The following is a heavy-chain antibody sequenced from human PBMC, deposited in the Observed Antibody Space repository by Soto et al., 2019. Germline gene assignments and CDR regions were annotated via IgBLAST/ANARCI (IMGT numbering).Heavy chain of an antibody. Sequence: GGSLRLSCSASGFSFSDYEMNWVRQAPGEGLEWVAYIGRDGETTFYADSVEGRFVVSRDNAKNSLFLQMDRLTGDDTAVYFCERATPPAELDYWGQGSLVTVSS. J-gene: IGHJ4*02. D-gene: IGHD1-26*01. V-gene: IGHV3-48*03. CDR1: GFSFSDYE. CDR3: ERATPPAELDY. CDR2: IGRDGETT.